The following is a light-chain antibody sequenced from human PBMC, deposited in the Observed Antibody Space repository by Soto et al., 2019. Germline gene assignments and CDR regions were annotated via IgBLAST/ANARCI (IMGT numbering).Light chain of an antibody. V-gene: IGLV2-14*01. Sequence: QSALTQPASVSGSPGQSITISCTGTSSDVGGYNYVSWYQHHPGKAPKLMIYEVSNRPSGVSNRFSGSKSGNTASLTISGLQADDEADYYCSSYTTSSTVYVFGTGTKLTVL. J-gene: IGLJ1*01. CDR1: SSDVGGYNY. CDR2: EVS. CDR3: SSYTTSSTVYV.